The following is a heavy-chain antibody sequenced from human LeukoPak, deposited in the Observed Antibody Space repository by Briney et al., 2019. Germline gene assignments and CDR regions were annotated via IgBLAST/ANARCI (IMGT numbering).Heavy chain of an antibody. D-gene: IGHD6-13*01. CDR1: GFTFRNYA. Sequence: PGGSLKLSCTASGFTFRNYAMNWVRQAPGKGLEWVSAISGSGGSTYYADSVKGRFTISRDNSKNTLYLQMNSLRAEDTAVYYCAKDRPAWYSSSWYFDYWGQGTLVTVSS. CDR3: AKDRPAWYSSSWYFDY. CDR2: ISGSGGST. J-gene: IGHJ4*02. V-gene: IGHV3-23*01.